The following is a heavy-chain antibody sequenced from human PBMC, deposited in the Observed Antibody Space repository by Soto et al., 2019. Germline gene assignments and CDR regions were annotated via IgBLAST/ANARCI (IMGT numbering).Heavy chain of an antibody. Sequence: ASETLSLTCAVSGGSISSGGYSWSWIRQPPGKGLEWIGYIYHSGSTYYNPSLKSRVTISVDTSKNQFSLNLSSVTAADTAVYYCVRHENYGPGASYFDYWGQGTLVTVSS. V-gene: IGHV4-30-2*01. CDR1: GGSISSGGYS. CDR3: VRHENYGPGASYFDY. D-gene: IGHD3-16*01. J-gene: IGHJ4*02. CDR2: IYHSGST.